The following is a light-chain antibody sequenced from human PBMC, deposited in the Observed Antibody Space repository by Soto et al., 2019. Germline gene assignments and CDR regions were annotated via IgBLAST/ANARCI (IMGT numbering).Light chain of an antibody. CDR2: GAS. V-gene: IGKV3-15*01. CDR1: QSVSSN. Sequence: EIMMTQSPATPSVSPGERATLSCRASQSVSSNLAWYQQKPGQAPRLLIYGASTRATGIPVRVSGSGSGTEFTLTISSLQSEDFAVYYCQQYNNWPRTFGQGTKVDIK. J-gene: IGKJ1*01. CDR3: QQYNNWPRT.